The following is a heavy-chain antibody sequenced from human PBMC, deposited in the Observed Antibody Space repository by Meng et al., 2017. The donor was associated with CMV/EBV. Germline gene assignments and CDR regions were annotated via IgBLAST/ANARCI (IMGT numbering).Heavy chain of an antibody. D-gene: IGHD6-13*01. J-gene: IGHJ4*02. Sequence: GSLRLSCAASGFTFSSYSMNWVRQAPGKGLEWVSSISSSSSYIYYADSVKGRFTISRDNAKNSLYLQMNSLRAEDTAVYYCAYKTYRVDSSSWGPFDYWGQGTLVTVSS. CDR3: AYKTYRVDSSSWGPFDY. CDR1: GFTFSSYS. CDR2: ISSSSSYI. V-gene: IGHV3-21*01.